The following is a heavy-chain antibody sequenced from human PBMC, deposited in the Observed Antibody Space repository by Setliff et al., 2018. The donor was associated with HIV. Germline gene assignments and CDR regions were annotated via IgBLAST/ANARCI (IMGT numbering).Heavy chain of an antibody. V-gene: IGHV1-18*01. Sequence: GASVKVSCKPSGYSFINYGISWVRQAPGQGLEWMGWISAYNGNTNYAQKLQGRVTMTTDTSTSTAYMELRSLRSDDTAVYYCARDLHYYDSSGALVHPYWGQGTLVTVSS. D-gene: IGHD3-22*01. CDR2: ISAYNGNT. CDR3: ARDLHYYDSSGALVHPY. J-gene: IGHJ4*02. CDR1: GYSFINYG.